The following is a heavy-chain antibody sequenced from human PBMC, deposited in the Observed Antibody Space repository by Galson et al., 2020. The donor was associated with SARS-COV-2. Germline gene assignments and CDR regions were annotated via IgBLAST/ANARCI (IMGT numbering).Heavy chain of an antibody. CDR2: IYSGGTT. CDR1: GFTFSDYG. CDR3: AKDEGGGYDYFDF. Sequence: GESLKISCAASGFTFSDYGMSWVRQAPGKGLEWVSVIYSGGTTHYGDSVKGRFTISRDNSKNTVNLQMNSLRAEDTAVYYCAKDEGGGYDYFDFWGQGTLVIVSS. D-gene: IGHD5-12*01. J-gene: IGHJ4*02. V-gene: IGHV3-23*03.